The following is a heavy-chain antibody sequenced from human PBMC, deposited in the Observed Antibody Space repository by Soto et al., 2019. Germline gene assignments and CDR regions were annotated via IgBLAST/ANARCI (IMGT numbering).Heavy chain of an antibody. CDR3: ARTGWGGGYDWTIDY. Sequence: SETLSLTCTVSGGSISSSSYYWGWIRQPPGKGLEWIGSIYYSGSTYYNPSLKSRVTISVDTSKNQFSLKLSSVTAADTAVYYCARTGWGGGYDWTIDYWGQGTLVTVSS. CDR2: IYYSGST. J-gene: IGHJ4*02. CDR1: GGSISSSSYY. D-gene: IGHD5-12*01. V-gene: IGHV4-39*01.